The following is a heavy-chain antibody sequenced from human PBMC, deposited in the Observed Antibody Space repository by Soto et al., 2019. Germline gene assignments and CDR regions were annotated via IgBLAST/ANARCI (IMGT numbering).Heavy chain of an antibody. CDR2: IYYDGSNK. CDR3: ARDRERRASRYFDL. J-gene: IGHJ2*01. V-gene: IGHV3-33*01. CDR1: GFTFSNYA. Sequence: QVQLVESGGGVVQPGRSLRLSCATSGFTFSNYAMHWVRQAPGKGLEWVAVIYYDGSNKYYADSVKGRFTISRDNSKNTLYLQMHSVRAEDTAVYYCARDRERRASRYFDLWGRGTLVTVSS. D-gene: IGHD1-1*01.